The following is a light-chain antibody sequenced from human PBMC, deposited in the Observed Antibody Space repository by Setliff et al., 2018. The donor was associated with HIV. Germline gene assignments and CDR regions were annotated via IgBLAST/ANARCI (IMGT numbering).Light chain of an antibody. Sequence: QSALTQPPSVSGSPGQSVTISCTGTSSDVGSYNRVSWYQQPPGTAPKLMIYEVSNRPSGIPDRFSGSKSGNTASLTISGLQAEDEADYYCSSYTSSSTPDVFGTGTKVTVL. CDR2: EVS. CDR1: SSDVGSYNR. V-gene: IGLV2-18*02. CDR3: SSYTSSSTPDV. J-gene: IGLJ1*01.